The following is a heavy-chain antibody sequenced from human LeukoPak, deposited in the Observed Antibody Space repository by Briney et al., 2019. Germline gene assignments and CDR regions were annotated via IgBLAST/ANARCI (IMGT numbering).Heavy chain of an antibody. J-gene: IGHJ6*03. V-gene: IGHV1-69*06. CDR1: GGTFSSYA. D-gene: IGHD3-10*01. Sequence: SVKVSCKASGGTFSSYAISWVRQAPGQGLEWMGGINPIFGTANYAQKFQGRVTITADKSTSTAYMELSSLRSEDTAVYYCATYSNYYGSGSYYRDYYYYMDVWGKGTTVTVSS. CDR3: ATYSNYYGSGSYYRDYYYYMDV. CDR2: INPIFGTA.